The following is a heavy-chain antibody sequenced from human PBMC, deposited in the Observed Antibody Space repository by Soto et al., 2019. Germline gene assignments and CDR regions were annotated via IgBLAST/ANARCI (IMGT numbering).Heavy chain of an antibody. J-gene: IGHJ6*03. CDR1: GFSISSNNW. Sequence: SETLSLTCAVSGFSISSNNWWSWVREPPGEGLEWIVVIYHSGSTNYNPSLKSRVTISVDNAKNPFSLKLSSVTPAETAVYYCASQGLSYFDWSPTLLYYMDVWRKGTTVX. CDR3: ASQGLSYFDWSPTLLYYMDV. V-gene: IGHV4-4*02. D-gene: IGHD3-9*01. CDR2: IYHSGST.